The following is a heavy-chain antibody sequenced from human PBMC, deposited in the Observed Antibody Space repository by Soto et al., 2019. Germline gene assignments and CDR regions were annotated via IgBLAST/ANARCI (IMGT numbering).Heavy chain of an antibody. CDR2: ISGGSKSI. Sequence: EVQLVESGGGLVQPGGSLRLSCVASGFTFSSHSMNWVRQAPGKVLEWVSYISGGSKSIYYAASVKGRFTISRDNAKNSLYLEMNRMRDEDTAVYSCVRDSMRGYGMDVWGPGTTVTVSS. CDR3: VRDSMRGYGMDV. V-gene: IGHV3-48*02. D-gene: IGHD3-10*01. CDR1: GFTFSSHS. J-gene: IGHJ6*02.